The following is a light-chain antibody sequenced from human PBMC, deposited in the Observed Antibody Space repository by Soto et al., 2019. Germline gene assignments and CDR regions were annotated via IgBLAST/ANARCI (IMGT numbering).Light chain of an antibody. CDR1: QSLVYSDGNTY. V-gene: IGKV2-30*01. Sequence: DVVMTQSPLSLPVTLGQPASISFGSSQSLVYSDGNTYLNWFQQTPVQSPRRLIYTVSNRDSGVPDRLSGSGSDTDFTLTISRAEAEHVGVYYCIQRTRWSFNFGRGTKVD. CDR3: IQRTRWSFN. CDR2: TVS. J-gene: IGKJ3*01.